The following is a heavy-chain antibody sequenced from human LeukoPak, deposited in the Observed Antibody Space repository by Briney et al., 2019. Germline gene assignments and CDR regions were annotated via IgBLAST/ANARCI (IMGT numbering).Heavy chain of an antibody. J-gene: IGHJ4*02. Sequence: SVKVSCKASGGTFSSYAISWVRQAPGQGLEWMGRIIPILGIANYAQKFQGRVTITADKSTSTAYMELSSLKSEDTAVYYCARLSSDGYNYWFDYWGQGTLVTVSS. CDR1: GGTFSSYA. CDR3: ARLSSDGYNYWFDY. D-gene: IGHD5-24*01. V-gene: IGHV1-69*04. CDR2: IIPILGIA.